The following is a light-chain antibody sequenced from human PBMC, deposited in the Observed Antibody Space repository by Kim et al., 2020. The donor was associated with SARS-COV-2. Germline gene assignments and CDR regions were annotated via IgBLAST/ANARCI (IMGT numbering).Light chain of an antibody. V-gene: IGLV6-57*03. J-gene: IGLJ2*01. CDR3: QSYDISNVI. CDR2: EDD. Sequence: GNTVTIAGTRRGDNIADNYVQWYQQRPDSAPTIVIYEDDQRPSGVPDRFSGSIDSSSSSASLTISGLKTEDEADYYCQSYDISNVIFGGGTQLTVL. CDR1: GDNIADNY.